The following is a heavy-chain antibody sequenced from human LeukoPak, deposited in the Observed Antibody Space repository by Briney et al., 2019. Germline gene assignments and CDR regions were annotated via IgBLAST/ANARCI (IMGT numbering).Heavy chain of an antibody. CDR1: GFTFSSYG. Sequence: GGSLRLSCAASGFTFSSYGMSWVRQAPGKGLEWVSAISGNGGSTYYADSVKGRFAISRDTSKNALYLQMNSLRAEDTAVYYCARGGSYGGYHSYWGQGTLVTVSS. CDR2: ISGNGGST. D-gene: IGHD4-23*01. CDR3: ARGGSYGGYHSY. V-gene: IGHV3-23*01. J-gene: IGHJ4*02.